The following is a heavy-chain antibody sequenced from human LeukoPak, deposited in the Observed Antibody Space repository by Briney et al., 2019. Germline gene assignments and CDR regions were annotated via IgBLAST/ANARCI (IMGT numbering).Heavy chain of an antibody. CDR3: ARVATILPQWSHAFDI. CDR2: ISYDGSNK. J-gene: IGHJ3*02. CDR1: GFTFSSYA. V-gene: IGHV3-30-3*01. Sequence: GGSLRLSCAASGFTFSSYAMHWVRQAPGKGLEWVAVISYDGSNKYYADSVKGRFTISRDNSKNTLYLQMNSLRAEDTAVYYCARVATILPQWSHAFDIWGQGTMVTVSS. D-gene: IGHD5-12*01.